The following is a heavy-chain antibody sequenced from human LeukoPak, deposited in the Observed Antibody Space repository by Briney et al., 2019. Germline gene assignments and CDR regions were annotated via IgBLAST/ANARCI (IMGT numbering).Heavy chain of an antibody. V-gene: IGHV1-18*01. CDR1: GYTFTSYG. J-gene: IGHJ4*02. CDR3: ARDDYDILTGYYAGGSIRY. Sequence: ASVKVSCKASGYTFTSYGISWVRQAPGQGLEWMGWISAYNGNTNYAQKLQGRVTMTTDTSTSTAYMELRSLRSDDTAVYYCARDDYDILTGYYAGGSIRYWGQGTLVTVSS. D-gene: IGHD3-9*01. CDR2: ISAYNGNT.